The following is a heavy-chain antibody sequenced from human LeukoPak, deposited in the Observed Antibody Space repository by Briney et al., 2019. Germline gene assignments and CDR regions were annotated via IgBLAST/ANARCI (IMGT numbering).Heavy chain of an antibody. V-gene: IGHV4-34*01. CDR1: GGSFSGYY. D-gene: IGHD6-13*01. Sequence: SETLSLTCAVYGGSFSGYYWSWTRQPPGKGLEWIGEINHSGSTNYNPSLKSRVTISVDTSKNQFSLKLSSVTAADTAVYYCARVGSSWPRDAFDIWGQGTMVTVSS. CDR3: ARVGSSWPRDAFDI. CDR2: INHSGST. J-gene: IGHJ3*02.